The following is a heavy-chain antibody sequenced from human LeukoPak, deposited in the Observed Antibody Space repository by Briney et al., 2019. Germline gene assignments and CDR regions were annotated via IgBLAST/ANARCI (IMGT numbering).Heavy chain of an antibody. CDR3: ARPFYYDNNGGEGMDV. CDR2: ITTSGTYI. CDR1: GFTFTRFN. J-gene: IGHJ6*02. Sequence: GGSLRLSCAASGFTFTRFNMNWVRQAPGKGLELVSSITTSGTYIYYADSVKGRFTISRDNAKNSLYLQMNRLRAEDTAVYYCARPFYYDNNGGEGMDVWGQGTTVTVSS. V-gene: IGHV3-21*06. D-gene: IGHD3-22*01.